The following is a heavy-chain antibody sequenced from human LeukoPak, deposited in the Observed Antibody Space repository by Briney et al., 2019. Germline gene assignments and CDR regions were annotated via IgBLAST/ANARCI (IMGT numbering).Heavy chain of an antibody. CDR3: ASLYGGNPKDYGMDV. CDR2: ISYDGSNK. J-gene: IGHJ6*02. V-gene: IGHV3-30-3*01. D-gene: IGHD4-23*01. CDR1: GFTFSSYA. Sequence: GGSLRLSCAASGFTFSSYAMHWVRQAPGKGLEWVAVISYDGSNKYYADSVKGRFTISRDNSKNTLYLQMNSLRAEDTAVYYCASLYGGNPKDYGMDVWGQGTTVTVSS.